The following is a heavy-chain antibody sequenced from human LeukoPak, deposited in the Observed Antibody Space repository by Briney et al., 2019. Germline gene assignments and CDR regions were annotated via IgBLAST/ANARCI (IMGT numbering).Heavy chain of an antibody. V-gene: IGHV3-66*01. CDR2: IYSGGST. CDR3: ARVTWSLAAFDI. Sequence: PGGSLRLSCAASGLTFSRYWMSWVRQAPGKGLEWVSVIYSGGSTYYADSVKGRFTISRDNSKNTLYLQMNSLRAEDTAVYYCARVTWSLAAFDIWGQGTMVTVSS. CDR1: GLTFSRYW. J-gene: IGHJ3*02. D-gene: IGHD1-20*01.